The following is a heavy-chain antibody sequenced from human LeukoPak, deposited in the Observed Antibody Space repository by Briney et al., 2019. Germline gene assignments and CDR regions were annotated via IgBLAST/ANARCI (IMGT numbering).Heavy chain of an antibody. D-gene: IGHD2-15*01. Sequence: SETLSLTCAVSGGSISSGGYSWSWIRQPPGKGLEWIRYIYHSGSTYYNPSLKSRVTISVDRSKNQFSLKLSSVTAADTAVYYCARDQGPREGGAFDIWGQGTMVTVSS. V-gene: IGHV4-30-2*01. J-gene: IGHJ3*02. CDR1: GGSISSGGYS. CDR3: ARDQGPREGGAFDI. CDR2: IYHSGST.